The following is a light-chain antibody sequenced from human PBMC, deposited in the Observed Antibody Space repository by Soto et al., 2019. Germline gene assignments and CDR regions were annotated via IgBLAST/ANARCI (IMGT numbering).Light chain of an antibody. CDR3: QQSYRGFPFT. V-gene: IGKV1-39*01. CDR1: QTINSY. Sequence: DIQMTQSPSSLSASVGDRVTITCRSSQTINSYLNWYQQTPGKAPKLLIYAASNLQSGVPSRFSGSESGTEFTLTISGLQPEDFGTYYCQQSYRGFPFTFGHGTKVDIK. CDR2: AAS. J-gene: IGKJ3*01.